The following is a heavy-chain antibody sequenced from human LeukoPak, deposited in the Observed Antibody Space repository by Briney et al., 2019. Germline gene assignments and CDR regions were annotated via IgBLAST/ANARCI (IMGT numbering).Heavy chain of an antibody. CDR2: ISYDGSNK. Sequence: PGGSLRLSCAASGFTFSSYGMHWVRQAPGKGLEWVAVISYDGSNKYYADSVKGRFTISRDNSKNTLYLQMSSLRAEDTAVYYCAKGALGLGAYFDYWGQGTLVTVSS. CDR3: AKGALGLGAYFDY. J-gene: IGHJ4*02. D-gene: IGHD1-26*01. V-gene: IGHV3-30*18. CDR1: GFTFSSYG.